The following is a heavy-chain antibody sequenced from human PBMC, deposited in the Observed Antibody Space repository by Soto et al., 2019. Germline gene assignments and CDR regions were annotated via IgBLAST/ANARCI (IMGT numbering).Heavy chain of an antibody. D-gene: IGHD6-19*01. V-gene: IGHV3-30*18. Sequence: QVQLVESGGGVVQPGRSLRLSCAASGFTFSSYGMHWVRQAPGKGLEWVAVISYDGSNKYYADSVKGRFTISRDNSKNTLYLQMSSLRAEDTAVYYCVKDGSSGWPYFYDMDAWGQGTTVTVSS. CDR2: ISYDGSNK. CDR1: GFTFSSYG. J-gene: IGHJ6*02. CDR3: VKDGSSGWPYFYDMDA.